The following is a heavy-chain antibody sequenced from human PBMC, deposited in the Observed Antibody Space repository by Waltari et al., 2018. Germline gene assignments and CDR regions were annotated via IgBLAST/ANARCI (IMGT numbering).Heavy chain of an antibody. Sequence: QVQLQESRPGLVKPSETLSLTCTVSGGSITSGGYYWTWIRQSAEKILEWIGRIDSRGRTDYNPSLESRLSMSVDTSANQFSLRLITVTAADTAVYFCARDRPGSTIRTNHFDVWGQGSSVTVSS. CDR3: ARDRPGSTIRTNHFDV. CDR2: IDSRGRT. CDR1: GGSITSGGYY. J-gene: IGHJ3*01. D-gene: IGHD6-6*01. V-gene: IGHV4-61*02.